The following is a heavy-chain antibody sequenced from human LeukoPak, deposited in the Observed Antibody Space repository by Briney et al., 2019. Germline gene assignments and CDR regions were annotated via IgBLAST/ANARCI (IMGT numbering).Heavy chain of an antibody. Sequence: SSETLSLTCAGYGGSVSGYYWSWIRQPPGTGLEWIGELNRSGSTNYNPSLKSQVTISVDTSKNPFSLLLSSVTAADTAVYYSARSTRWHSSGWYWGGASLDWFDPWGQGTLVTVSS. CDR3: ARSTRWHSSGWYWGGASLDWFDP. D-gene: IGHD6-19*01. J-gene: IGHJ5*02. V-gene: IGHV4-34*01. CDR1: GGSVSGYY. CDR2: LNRSGST.